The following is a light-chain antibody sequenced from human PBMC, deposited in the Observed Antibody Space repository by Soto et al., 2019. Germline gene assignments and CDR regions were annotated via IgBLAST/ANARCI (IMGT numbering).Light chain of an antibody. Sequence: EIVMTQSPATLSVSPGERATLSCRASQSVSSNLAWYQQKPGQVPRLLIYGASTRATGIPARFSGSGSGTEFTLTISSLQSEDFAVYYCQQYNNWTPAFGQGTKVEIK. CDR3: QQYNNWTPA. J-gene: IGKJ1*01. CDR2: GAS. CDR1: QSVSSN. V-gene: IGKV3-15*01.